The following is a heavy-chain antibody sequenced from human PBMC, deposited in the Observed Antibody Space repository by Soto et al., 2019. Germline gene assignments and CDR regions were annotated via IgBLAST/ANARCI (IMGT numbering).Heavy chain of an antibody. D-gene: IGHD2-15*01. CDR1: GYTFTRYG. CDR2: ISTYNGDT. V-gene: IGHV1-18*01. J-gene: IGHJ4*02. CDR3: ARDGDCSGGSCYSAFRQFDY. Sequence: QVQLVQSGAEVKKPGASVRVSCQASGYTFTRYGLSWVRQAPGQGLEWMGWISTYNGDTNYAQKLQGRVTMTTDTSTSTAYMEQRSLRSDDTAVYYCARDGDCSGGSCYSAFRQFDYWGQGTRVTVSS.